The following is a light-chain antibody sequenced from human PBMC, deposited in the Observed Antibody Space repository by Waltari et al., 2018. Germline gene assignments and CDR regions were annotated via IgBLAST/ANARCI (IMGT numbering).Light chain of an antibody. CDR1: SSHVGNNY. CDR2: ENN. J-gene: IGLJ2*01. CDR3: GTWDTSLSAEV. V-gene: IGLV1-51*02. Sequence: QSVLTQPPSVSAAPGQTVTISCPGRSSHVGNNYVFWYQQVPGTSPKLLMYENNKRPSGIPDRFSGSKSGTSATLGITGLQTGDEADYYCGTWDTSLSAEVFGGGTKLTVL.